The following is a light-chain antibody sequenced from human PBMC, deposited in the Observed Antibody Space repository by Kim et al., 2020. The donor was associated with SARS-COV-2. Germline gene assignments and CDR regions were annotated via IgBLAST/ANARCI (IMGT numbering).Light chain of an antibody. CDR2: DTS. V-gene: IGKV3-11*01. J-gene: IGKJ2*01. Sequence: SPGKKATPPCRASQTVTSYLAWYQQKPCQAPRLLIYDTSNRATGTPARFSASGSGTDFNLTISSLEPEDFAVYYCQQRNNWPHMYTFGQGTKLEI. CDR3: QQRNNWPHMYT. CDR1: QTVTSY.